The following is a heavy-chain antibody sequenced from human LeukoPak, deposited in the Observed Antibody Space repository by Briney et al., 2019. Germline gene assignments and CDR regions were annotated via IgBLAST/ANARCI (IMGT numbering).Heavy chain of an antibody. CDR1: GFTFSSYA. Sequence: PGGSLRLSCAASGFTFSSYAMSWVRQAPGKRLEWVSAISGSGGSTYYADSVKGRFTISRDNSKNTLYLQMNSLRAEDTAVYYCAKASGYGHLYSFDYWGQGTLVTVSS. V-gene: IGHV3-23*01. CDR2: ISGSGGST. CDR3: AKASGYGHLYSFDY. D-gene: IGHD5-12*01. J-gene: IGHJ4*02.